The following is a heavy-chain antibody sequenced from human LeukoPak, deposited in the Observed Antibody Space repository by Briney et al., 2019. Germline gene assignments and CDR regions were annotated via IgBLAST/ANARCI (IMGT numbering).Heavy chain of an antibody. J-gene: IGHJ4*02. CDR1: GGSISSSSYY. V-gene: IGHV4-39*07. CDR3: ARDNIAVVAATKAYYFDY. D-gene: IGHD2-15*01. Sequence: SETLSLSCTVSGGSISSSSYYWGWIRQPPGKGLEWIGSIYYSGSTYYNPSLKSRVTISVDTSKNQFSLKLSSVTAADTAVYYCARDNIAVVAATKAYYFDYWGQGTLVTVSS. CDR2: IYYSGST.